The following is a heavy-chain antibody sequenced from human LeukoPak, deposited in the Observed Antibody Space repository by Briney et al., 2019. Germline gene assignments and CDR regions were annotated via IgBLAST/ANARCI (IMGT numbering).Heavy chain of an antibody. D-gene: IGHD2-21*02. V-gene: IGHV1-46*01. Sequence: ASVKVSCKASGGTFSSYAISWVRQAPGQGLEWMGIINPSGGSTSYAQKFQGRVTMTRDTSTSTVYMELSSLRSEDTAVYYCARELLDCGGDCYGPDYWGQGTLVTVSS. J-gene: IGHJ4*02. CDR3: ARELLDCGGDCYGPDY. CDR2: INPSGGST. CDR1: GGTFSSYA.